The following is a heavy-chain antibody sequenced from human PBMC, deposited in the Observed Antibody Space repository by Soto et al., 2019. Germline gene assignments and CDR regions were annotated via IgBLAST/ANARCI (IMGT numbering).Heavy chain of an antibody. CDR2: INPSGGST. D-gene: IGHD5-18*01. CDR1: GYNFTSYY. J-gene: IGHJ6*02. V-gene: IGHV1-46*01. Sequence: GASVKVSCKASGYNFTSYYMYWVRQAPGQGLEWMGIINPSGGSTSYAQKFQGRVTMTRDTSTSTVYMELSSLRSEDTAVYYCARYVDTAKSPTDYYYGMDVWGQGTTVTVSS. CDR3: ARYVDTAKSPTDYYYGMDV.